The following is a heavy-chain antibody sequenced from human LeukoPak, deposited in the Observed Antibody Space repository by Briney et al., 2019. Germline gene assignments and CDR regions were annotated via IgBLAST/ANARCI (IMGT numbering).Heavy chain of an antibody. CDR3: AVRYCSSTRCPGVDY. Sequence: SETLSLTCTVSGGSISSGGYYWGWIRQPPGKGLEWIGSIYQSGSTYYNPSLKSRVTISVDMSKNQFSLKLSSVTAADTAMYYCAVRYCSSTRCPGVDYWGQGTLVTVSS. CDR1: GGSISSGGYY. D-gene: IGHD2-2*01. V-gene: IGHV4-39*07. CDR2: IYQSGST. J-gene: IGHJ4*02.